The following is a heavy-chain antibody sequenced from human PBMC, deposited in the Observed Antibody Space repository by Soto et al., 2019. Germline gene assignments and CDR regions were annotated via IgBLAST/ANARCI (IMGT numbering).Heavy chain of an antibody. CDR3: GSPGRHDAFDV. J-gene: IGHJ3*01. D-gene: IGHD6-25*01. V-gene: IGHV1-18*01. CDR2: ISAYNGNT. CDR1: VYTFTNYV. Sequence: SVKVSCKASVYTFTNYVIMWVRQPPGQGLEWMGWISAYNGNTNYAQKLQGTGTMTTELSTRTAYMELRSLRSDDTAVYYCGSPGRHDAFDVWGQGTMVTVSS.